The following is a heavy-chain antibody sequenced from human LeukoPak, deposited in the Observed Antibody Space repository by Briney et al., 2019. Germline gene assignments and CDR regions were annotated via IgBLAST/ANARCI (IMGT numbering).Heavy chain of an antibody. V-gene: IGHV3-7*01. CDR3: ARRLSNYNYFDY. J-gene: IGHJ4*02. Sequence: GWSLRLSCVASGFTFSKYWMSWVRQAPGKGVEWVANIKQDGSEKYYVDSVKGRFTIYRDNAKNSLYLQMNSVRAEDTAVYYCARRLSNYNYFDYWGQGTLVTVSS. CDR2: IKQDGSEK. D-gene: IGHD4-11*01. CDR1: GFTFSKYW.